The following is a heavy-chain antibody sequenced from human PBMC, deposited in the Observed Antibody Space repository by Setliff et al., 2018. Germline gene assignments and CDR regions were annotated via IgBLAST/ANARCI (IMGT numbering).Heavy chain of an antibody. CDR3: ARGHLGELPRFDY. CDR2: IYYSGST. J-gene: IGHJ4*02. Sequence: NPSETLSLTCTVSGGSISSYYWSWIRQPPGKGLEWIGYIYYSGSTNYNPSLKSRVTISVDTSKNQFSLKLSSVTAADTAVYYCARGHLGELPRFDYWGQGTQVTVSS. CDR1: GGSISSYY. D-gene: IGHD1-26*01. V-gene: IGHV4-59*01.